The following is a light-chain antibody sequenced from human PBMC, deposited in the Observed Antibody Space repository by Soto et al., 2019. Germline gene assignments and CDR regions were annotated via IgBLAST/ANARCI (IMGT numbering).Light chain of an antibody. J-gene: IGKJ1*01. V-gene: IGKV3-20*01. Sequence: EIFLTQSPFTLSLSPGGIATLSCRASQSVSNNYLAWYQQKPGQAPRLLIYGASNRATGIPDRFSGSGSGTEFTLTISSLQSEDFAVYYCQQYGSSPGTFGQGTKVDIK. CDR2: GAS. CDR1: QSVSNNY. CDR3: QQYGSSPGT.